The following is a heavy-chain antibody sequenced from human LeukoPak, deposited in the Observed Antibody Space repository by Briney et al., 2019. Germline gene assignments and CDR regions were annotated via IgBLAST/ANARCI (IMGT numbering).Heavy chain of an antibody. D-gene: IGHD3-16*01. CDR2: ISWNRGSI. CDR3: LKDAGGGTGLFDF. J-gene: IGHJ4*02. Sequence: PGGSLRLSCAASGFTFDDYAMDWVRHDPRKGMEWGSGISWNRGSIVYADSVKGRFTITRDNAKNSVYLQMNSLRDEDMALYYCLKDAGGGTGLFDFWGQGALVTVSS. V-gene: IGHV3-9*03. CDR1: GFTFDDYA.